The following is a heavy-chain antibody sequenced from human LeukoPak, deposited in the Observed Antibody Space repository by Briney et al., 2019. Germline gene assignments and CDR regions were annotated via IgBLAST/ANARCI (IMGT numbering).Heavy chain of an antibody. CDR1: GGSISSSY. CDR2: IYTCGST. Sequence: SETLSLXCSVSGGSISSSYWSWIRQPAGKGLEWIGRIYTCGSTNYNPSLKSRVTMSVDTSKIQFSLKLSSVTAADTAVYYCARACPCCYYDFDLWGRGTLVTVSS. CDR3: ARACPCCYYDFDL. V-gene: IGHV4-4*07. D-gene: IGHD3-22*01. J-gene: IGHJ2*01.